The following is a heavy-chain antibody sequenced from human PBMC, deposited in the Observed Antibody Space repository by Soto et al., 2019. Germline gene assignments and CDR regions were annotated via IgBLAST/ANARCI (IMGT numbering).Heavy chain of an antibody. D-gene: IGHD6-13*01. J-gene: IGHJ5*02. CDR2: IIPIFGTA. Sequence: ASVKISCTASGGTFSSYAVGGVRQAPGQGLEWMGGIIPIFGTANYAQKFQGRVTITADESTSTAYMELSSLRSEDTAVYYCARGSSSWYRGWFDPWGQGTLVTVSS. CDR3: ARGSSSWYRGWFDP. CDR1: GGTFSSYA. V-gene: IGHV1-69*13.